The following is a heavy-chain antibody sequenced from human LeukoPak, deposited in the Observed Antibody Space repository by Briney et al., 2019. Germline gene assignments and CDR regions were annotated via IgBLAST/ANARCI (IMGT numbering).Heavy chain of an antibody. CDR1: GYSISSGYY. CDR3: ARDRTSSTRGSFGI. J-gene: IGHJ3*02. Sequence: SETLSLTCTVSGYSISSGYYWGWIRQPPGKRLEWIGYFYYSGYTNYNPSLKSRVTMSVDTSKNHFSLNLSSVTAADTAVYYCARDRTSSTRGSFGIWGQGTMVTVSS. CDR2: FYYSGYT. V-gene: IGHV4-61*03. D-gene: IGHD1-1*01.